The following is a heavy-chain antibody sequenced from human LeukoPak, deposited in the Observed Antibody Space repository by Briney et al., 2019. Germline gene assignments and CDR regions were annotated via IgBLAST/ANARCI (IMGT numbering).Heavy chain of an antibody. CDR1: GYTFTGYY. CDR2: INPSGGST. CDR3: ARDQAYCSSTSCYPELFDY. D-gene: IGHD2-2*01. V-gene: IGHV1-46*01. Sequence: ASVKVSCKASGYTFTGYYMHWVRQAPGQGLEWMGIINPSGGSTSYAQKFQGRVTMTRDTSTSTVYMELSSLKSEDTAVYYCARDQAYCSSTSCYPELFDYWGQGTLVTVSS. J-gene: IGHJ4*02.